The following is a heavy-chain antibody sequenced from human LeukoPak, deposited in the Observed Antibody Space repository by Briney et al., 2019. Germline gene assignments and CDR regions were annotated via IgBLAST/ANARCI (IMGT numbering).Heavy chain of an antibody. D-gene: IGHD3-10*02. CDR3: ARDFSAGLGRITMLGDAFDI. V-gene: IGHV6-1*01. CDR1: GDSVSSNSAA. CDR2: TYYRSKWYN. J-gene: IGHJ3*02. Sequence: SQTLSLTCAISGDSVSSNSAAWNWIRQSPSRGLEWLGRTYYRSKWYNDYAVSVKSRITINPDTSKNQFSLKLSSVTAADTAVYYCARDFSAGLGRITMLGDAFDIWGQGTMVTVSS.